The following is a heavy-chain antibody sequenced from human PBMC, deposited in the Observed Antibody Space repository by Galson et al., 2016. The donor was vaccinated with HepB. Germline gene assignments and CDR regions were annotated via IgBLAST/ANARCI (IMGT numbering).Heavy chain of an antibody. V-gene: IGHV3-23*01. CDR1: GFTFNAYA. J-gene: IGHJ4*02. CDR2: ITSSGVGT. D-gene: IGHD3-16*01. Sequence: SCAASGFTFNAYAMSWVRQSPGKGLEWVSAITSSGVGTFYTDSVKGRFTISRDNSKNTLYLQMNSLRVEDTATYFCAQRRLGLGNFYFDYWGQGTLVTVSS. CDR3: AQRRLGLGNFYFDY.